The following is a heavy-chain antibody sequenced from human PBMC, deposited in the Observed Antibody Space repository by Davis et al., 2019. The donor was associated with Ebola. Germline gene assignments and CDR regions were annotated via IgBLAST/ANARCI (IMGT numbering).Heavy chain of an antibody. CDR2: VSSSGGTI. CDR3: ARGVNYYGSGSYV. D-gene: IGHD3-10*01. V-gene: IGHV3-23*01. J-gene: IGHJ4*02. Sequence: GESLKISCAVSGLTFSRYAINWVRQAPGKGLEWVSVVSSSGGTIYYADSVKGRFTISRDNSKNTLYLQMNSLRAEDTAVYYCARGVNYYGSGSYVWGQGTLVTVSS. CDR1: GLTFSRYA.